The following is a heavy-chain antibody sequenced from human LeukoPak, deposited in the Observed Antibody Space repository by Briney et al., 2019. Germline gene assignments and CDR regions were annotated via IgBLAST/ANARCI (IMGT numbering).Heavy chain of an antibody. V-gene: IGHV3-21*01. D-gene: IGHD2-2*02. CDR3: ARDHCSSTSCYSYYYYYGMDV. J-gene: IGHJ6*02. Sequence: GGSLRLSCAASGFTFSSYSMSWVRQAPGKGLEWVSSISSSSSYIYYADSVKGRFTISRDNAKNSLYLQMNSLRAEDTAVYYCARDHCSSTSCYSYYYYYGMDVWGQGTTVTVSS. CDR2: ISSSSSYI. CDR1: GFTFSSYS.